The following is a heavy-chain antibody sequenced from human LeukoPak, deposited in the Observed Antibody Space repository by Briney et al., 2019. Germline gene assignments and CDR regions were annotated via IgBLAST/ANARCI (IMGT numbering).Heavy chain of an antibody. CDR3: ARGESLADAFDI. J-gene: IGHJ3*02. CDR1: GYSLTGYY. V-gene: IGHV1-2*06. CDR2: INPNSGGT. D-gene: IGHD1-1*01. Sequence: ASVKVSCKASGYSLTGYYMHWVRQAPGQGLEWVGRINPNSGGTNYAQKFQGRVTMTRDTSISTAYMELSSLRSDDTALYYCARGESLADAFDIWGQGTMVTVSS.